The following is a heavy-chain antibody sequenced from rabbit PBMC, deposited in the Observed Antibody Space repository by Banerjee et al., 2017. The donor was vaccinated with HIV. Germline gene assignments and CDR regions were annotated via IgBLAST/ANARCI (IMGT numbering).Heavy chain of an antibody. V-gene: IGHV1S45*01. J-gene: IGHJ4*01. CDR2: IYAGSSGST. Sequence: QEQLVESGGGLVQPEGSLTLTCKASGFTLSSYWMCWVRQAPGKGLEWIAYIYAGSSGSTYYASWAKGRFTISRSTSLNTVDLKMTSLTAADTATYFCARDMGGSSGHAEGDLWGPGTLVTVS. CDR3: ARDMGGSSGHAEGDL. CDR1: GFTLSSYW. D-gene: IGHD1-1*01.